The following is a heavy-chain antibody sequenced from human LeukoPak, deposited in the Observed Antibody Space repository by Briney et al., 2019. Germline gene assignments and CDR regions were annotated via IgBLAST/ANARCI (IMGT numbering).Heavy chain of an antibody. J-gene: IGHJ5*02. CDR3: ARDVHGDYGSGWFDP. CDR1: GGTFNNSA. Sequence: SVKVSCKTSGGTFNNSAISWVRQAPGQWLEWLGGIMPLFGTAGYAQKFQGRVTITKDESTRTVYLELTSLTSDDTAVYYCARDVHGDYGSGWFDPWGQGTLVSVSS. CDR2: IMPLFGTA. D-gene: IGHD4-17*01. V-gene: IGHV1-69*05.